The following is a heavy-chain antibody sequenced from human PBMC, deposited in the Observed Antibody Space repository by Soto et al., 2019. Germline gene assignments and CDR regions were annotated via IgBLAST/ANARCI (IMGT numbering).Heavy chain of an antibody. J-gene: IGHJ4*02. CDR3: TGPVTPGVDY. Sequence: GGSLRLSCAASGFTISGSGMHWVRQASGKGLEWVGRIRSKANSYATAYAASVKGRLTISRDDSKNTAYLQINSLKTEDTAVYYCTGPVTPGVDYWGQGTLVTVSS. CDR1: GFTISGSG. CDR2: IRSKANSYAT. V-gene: IGHV3-73*01. D-gene: IGHD4-17*01.